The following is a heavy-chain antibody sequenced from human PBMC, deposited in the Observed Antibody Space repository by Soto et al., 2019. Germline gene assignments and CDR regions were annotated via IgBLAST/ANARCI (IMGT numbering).Heavy chain of an antibody. Sequence: EVQLVESGGGLVQPGGSLRLSCAASGFTFSTYWMHWVRQVPGKGLVWVSHINGDGSSTSYADSVRGRFSISRDNAKNTVDLKMHSLRADDAAVYYCARGTGGFAPWGQGTLVTVSS. V-gene: IGHV3-74*01. CDR2: INGDGSST. D-gene: IGHD5-12*01. J-gene: IGHJ5*02. CDR3: ARGTGGFAP. CDR1: GFTFSTYW.